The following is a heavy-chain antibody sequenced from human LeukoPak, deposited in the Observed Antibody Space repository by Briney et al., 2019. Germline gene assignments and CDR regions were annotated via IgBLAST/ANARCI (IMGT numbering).Heavy chain of an antibody. V-gene: IGHV3-11*01. CDR3: ARDLDWNDVLDY. J-gene: IGHJ4*02. D-gene: IGHD1-1*01. CDR1: GFTFSDYY. CDR2: ISSSGSTI. Sequence: KSGGSLRLSCAASGFTFSDYYMSWLRQAPGKGLGWVSYISSSGSTIYYADSVKGRFTISRDNAKNSLYLQMNSLRAEDTAVYYCARDLDWNDVLDYWGQGTLVTVSS.